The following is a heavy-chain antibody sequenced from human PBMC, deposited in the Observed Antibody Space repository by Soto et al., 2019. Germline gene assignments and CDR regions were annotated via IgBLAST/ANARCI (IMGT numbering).Heavy chain of an antibody. J-gene: IGHJ4*02. Sequence: GGSLRLSCAASGFTFSSYAMHWGRQAPGKGLEGVALIAYHGVNQYYADSVKGRFTISRDNSKNTLWLQMNSLSADDTAVYYCARGADYYDTSGSWTFDNWGQGTVVTVSS. D-gene: IGHD3-22*01. CDR2: IAYHGVNQ. CDR3: ARGADYYDTSGSWTFDN. V-gene: IGHV3-30-3*01. CDR1: GFTFSSYA.